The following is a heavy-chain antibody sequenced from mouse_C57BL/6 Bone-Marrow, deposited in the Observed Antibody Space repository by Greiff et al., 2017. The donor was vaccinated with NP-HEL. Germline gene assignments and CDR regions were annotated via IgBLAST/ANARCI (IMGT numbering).Heavy chain of an antibody. Sequence: EVHLVESGGGLVKPGGSLKLSCAASGFTFSDYGMHWVRQAPEKGLEWVAYISSGSSTIYYADTVKGRFTISRDNAKNTLFLQMTSLRSEDTAMYYCAELGPLLFAYWGQGTLVTVSA. CDR1: GFTFSDYG. V-gene: IGHV5-17*01. D-gene: IGHD4-1*01. J-gene: IGHJ3*01. CDR2: ISSGSSTI. CDR3: AELGPLLFAY.